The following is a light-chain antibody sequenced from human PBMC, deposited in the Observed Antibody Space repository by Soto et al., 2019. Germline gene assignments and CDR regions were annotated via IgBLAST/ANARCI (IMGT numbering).Light chain of an antibody. V-gene: IGKV1-33*01. J-gene: IGKJ5*01. CDR2: DAS. CDR3: QQYDNLPIT. CDR1: QAISNY. Sequence: DIQMTQSPSSLSASVGDRVTITCQASQAISNYLNWYQQKPGKAPKLLIYDASNLETGVPSRFSGSGSGPDFTFTISSLQPEDIATYYCQQYDNLPITVGQGTRLEIK.